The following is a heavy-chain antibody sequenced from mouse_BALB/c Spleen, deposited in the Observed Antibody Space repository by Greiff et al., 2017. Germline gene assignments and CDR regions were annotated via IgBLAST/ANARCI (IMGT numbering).Heavy chain of an antibody. Sequence: EVQGVESGGGLVQPGGSLRLSCATSGFTFTDYYMSWVRQPPGKALEWLGFIRNKANGYTTEYSASVKGRFTISRDNSQSILYLQMNTLRAEDSATYYCARRLGRGYFDYWGQGTTLTVSS. CDR2: IRNKANGYTT. CDR3: ARRLGRGYFDY. D-gene: IGHD4-1*01. J-gene: IGHJ2*01. CDR1: GFTFTDYY. V-gene: IGHV7-3*02.